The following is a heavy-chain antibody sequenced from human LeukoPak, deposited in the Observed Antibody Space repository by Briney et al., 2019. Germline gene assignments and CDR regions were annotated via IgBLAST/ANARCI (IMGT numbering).Heavy chain of an antibody. J-gene: IGHJ3*02. Sequence: GGSLRPSCAASGFTFSGSALHWVRQASGKGLEWVSVIYSGGSTYYADSVKGRFTISRDNSKNTLYLQMNSLRAEDTAVYYCARGGDIVVVPADAFDIWGQGTMVTVSS. CDR1: GFTFSGSA. CDR3: ARGGDIVVVPADAFDI. V-gene: IGHV3-66*01. D-gene: IGHD2-2*01. CDR2: IYSGGST.